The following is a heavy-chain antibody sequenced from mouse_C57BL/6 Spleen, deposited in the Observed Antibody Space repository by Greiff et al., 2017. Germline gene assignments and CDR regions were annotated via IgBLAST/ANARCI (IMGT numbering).Heavy chain of an antibody. CDR2: ISDGGSYT. J-gene: IGHJ2*01. CDR1: GFTFSSYA. CDR3: ARAYYDYFDY. Sequence: EVQVLESGGGLVKPGGSLKLSCAASGFTFSSYAMSWVRQTPEKRLEWVATISDGGSYTYYPDNVKGRFTISRDNAKNNLYLQMSHLKSEDTAMYYCARAYYDYFDYWGQGTTLTVSS. V-gene: IGHV5-4*01. D-gene: IGHD1-1*01.